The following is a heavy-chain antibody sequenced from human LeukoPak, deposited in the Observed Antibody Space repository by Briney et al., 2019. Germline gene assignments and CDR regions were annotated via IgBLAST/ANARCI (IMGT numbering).Heavy chain of an antibody. CDR2: ISSSSSTI. CDR3: ATSTMVRGVPLDY. D-gene: IGHD3-10*01. J-gene: IGHJ4*02. V-gene: IGHV3-48*01. Sequence: PGGSLRLSCAASGFTFSSYSMNWVGQAPGKGRGWVSYISSSSSTIYYADSVKGRFTISRDNAKNSLYLQMDSLRAEGTAVYYCATSTMVRGVPLDYWGQGTLVTVSS. CDR1: GFTFSSYS.